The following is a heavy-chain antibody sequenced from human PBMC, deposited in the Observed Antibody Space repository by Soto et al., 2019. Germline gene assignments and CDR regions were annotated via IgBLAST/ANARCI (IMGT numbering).Heavy chain of an antibody. CDR2: VSPYNGNR. Sequence: ASVKVSCKASGYTFTNYGISWVRQAPGQGLEWMGWVSPYNGNRYYAQKFHGRLTLTTDTSTNTAFMELRSLSPCDTATYYCARRYGDPSSAAGLDYWGQGTRGTVSA. D-gene: IGHD2-21*02. V-gene: IGHV1-18*01. CDR1: GYTFTNYG. CDR3: ARRYGDPSSAAGLDY. J-gene: IGHJ4*02.